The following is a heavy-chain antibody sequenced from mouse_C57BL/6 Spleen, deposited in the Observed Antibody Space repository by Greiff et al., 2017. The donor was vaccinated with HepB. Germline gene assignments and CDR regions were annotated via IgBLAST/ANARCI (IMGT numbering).Heavy chain of an antibody. V-gene: IGHV1-61*01. CDR3: AKGDGNYSYYFDY. CDR2: IYPSDSET. D-gene: IGHD2-1*01. J-gene: IGHJ2*01. CDR1: GYTFTSYW. Sequence: VQLQQPGAELVRPGSSVKLSCKASGYTFTSYWMDWVKQRPGQGLEWIGNIYPSDSETHYNQKFKDKATLTVDKYSSTAYMQLSSLTSEDSAVYYCAKGDGNYSYYFDYGGQGTTLTVSS.